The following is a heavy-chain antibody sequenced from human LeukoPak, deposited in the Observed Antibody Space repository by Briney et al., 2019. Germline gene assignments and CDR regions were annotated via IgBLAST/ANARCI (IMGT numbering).Heavy chain of an antibody. CDR1: GGSVSSGSYY. Sequence: SETLSLTCTVSGGSVSSGSYYWSWIRQPPGKGLEWIGYIYYSGNTNCNPSLKSRVTISVDTSKNQFSLKLSSVTAADTAVYYCARNPFSGYYHAYFDYWGQGTLVTVSS. J-gene: IGHJ4*02. D-gene: IGHD3-22*01. CDR2: IYYSGNT. V-gene: IGHV4-61*01. CDR3: ARNPFSGYYHAYFDY.